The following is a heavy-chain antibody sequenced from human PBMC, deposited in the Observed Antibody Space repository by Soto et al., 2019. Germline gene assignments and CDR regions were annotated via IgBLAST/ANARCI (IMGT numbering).Heavy chain of an antibody. CDR1: GLIFSDVW. D-gene: IGHD1-1*01. CDR2: IKTKPDDGTI. J-gene: IGHJ4*02. CDR3: TTSNLGVDF. Sequence: GGSLRLSCAASGLIFSDVWMTWVRQAPGKGLEWVGRIKTKPDDGTIDYAAPVRGRFTISRDDSKNTLYLQMTSLTPDDTGVYYCTTSNLGVDFWGPGALVTVSS. V-gene: IGHV3-15*01.